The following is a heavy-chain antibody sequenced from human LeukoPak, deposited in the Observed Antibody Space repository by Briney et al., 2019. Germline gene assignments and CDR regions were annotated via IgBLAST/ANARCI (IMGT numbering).Heavy chain of an antibody. Sequence: PSETLSLTCAVYGGSFSGYYWSWIRQPPGKGLEWIGEINHSGSTNYNPSLKSRVTISVDTSKNQFSPKLSSVTAADTAVYYCARGQCSGGSCYFGYWGQGTLVTVSS. CDR3: ARGQCSGGSCYFGY. D-gene: IGHD2-15*01. CDR1: GGSFSGYY. J-gene: IGHJ4*02. CDR2: INHSGST. V-gene: IGHV4-34*01.